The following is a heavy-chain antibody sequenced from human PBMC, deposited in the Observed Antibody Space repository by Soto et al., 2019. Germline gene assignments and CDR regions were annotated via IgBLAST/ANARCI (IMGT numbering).Heavy chain of an antibody. Sequence: PSETLSLTCTVSSDSISSYYWSWIRQRPGNRLEWIGYISYSGSTDYNPSLKSRVTISGDTSKNQFSLKVSSVTAADTAVYYCARGTSWQLPFDHWGQGTLVTV. J-gene: IGHJ4*02. CDR2: ISYSGST. V-gene: IGHV4-59*01. CDR1: SDSISSYY. CDR3: ARGTSWQLPFDH. D-gene: IGHD6-13*01.